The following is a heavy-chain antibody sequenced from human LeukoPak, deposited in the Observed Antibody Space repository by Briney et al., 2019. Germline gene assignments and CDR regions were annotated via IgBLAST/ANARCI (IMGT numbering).Heavy chain of an antibody. CDR1: GFSISNYW. Sequence: GGSLRLSCTASGFSISNYWMSWVRRAPGKGLEWVANINQDGTETYYVDSVKGRFTISRDNAKNSLYLQMNSLRAEDTALYYCAKDLDDITPSWYFDLWGRGTLVTVSS. CDR3: AKDLDDITPSWYFDL. D-gene: IGHD4-23*01. V-gene: IGHV3-7*03. J-gene: IGHJ2*01. CDR2: INQDGTET.